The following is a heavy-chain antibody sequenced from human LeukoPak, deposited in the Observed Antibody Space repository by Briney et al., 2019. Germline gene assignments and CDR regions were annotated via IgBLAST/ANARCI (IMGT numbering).Heavy chain of an antibody. Sequence: SETLSLTCTVSGGSISSYYWSWIRQPPGKGLVWIGYIYYSGSTNYNPSLKSRVTISVDTSKNQFSLKLSSVTAADTAVYYCARLKLAAAGTPFDYWGQGTLVTVSS. V-gene: IGHV4-59*08. D-gene: IGHD6-13*01. CDR1: GGSISSYY. J-gene: IGHJ4*02. CDR2: IYYSGST. CDR3: ARLKLAAAGTPFDY.